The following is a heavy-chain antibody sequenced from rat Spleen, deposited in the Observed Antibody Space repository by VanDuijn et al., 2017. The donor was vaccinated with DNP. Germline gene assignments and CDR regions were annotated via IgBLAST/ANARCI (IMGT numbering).Heavy chain of an antibody. CDR3: ARDAGGGERDYYGLDA. D-gene: IGHD1-1*01. J-gene: IGHJ4*01. Sequence: QVQLKESGPGLVQPSQTLSLTCTVSGFSLTTYNVNWVRLPTGKGLEWMGIIWADGTTDYNSALKSRLSISRDTSKSQVFLKMNSLQTEDIATYYCARDAGGGERDYYGLDAWGHGTSVTVSS. CDR1: GFSLTTYN. CDR2: IWADGTT. V-gene: IGHV2-30*01.